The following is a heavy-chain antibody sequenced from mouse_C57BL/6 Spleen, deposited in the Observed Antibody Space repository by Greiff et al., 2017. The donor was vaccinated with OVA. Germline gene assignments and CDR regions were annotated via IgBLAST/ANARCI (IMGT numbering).Heavy chain of an antibody. J-gene: IGHJ1*03. CDR2: IDPSDSET. CDR1: GYTFTSYW. V-gene: IGHV1-52*01. Sequence: QVQLQQPGAELVRPGSSVKLSCKASGYTFTSYWMHWVKQRPIQGLEWIGNIDPSDSETHYNQKFKDKATLTVDKSSSTAYMQLSSLTSEDSAVYYCARDSLLWYFDVWGTGTTVTVSS. D-gene: IGHD2-1*01. CDR3: ARDSLLWYFDV.